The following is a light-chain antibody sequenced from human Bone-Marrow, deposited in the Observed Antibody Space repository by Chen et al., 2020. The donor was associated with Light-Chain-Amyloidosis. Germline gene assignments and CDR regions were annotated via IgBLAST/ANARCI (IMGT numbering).Light chain of an antibody. Sequence: SYELTQPPSVSVSPGQTARITCSGDDLPTKYAYWYQQKPGQAPGLVRHRDTERPSGISERFSGSSSGTTATLTISGVQAEDEADYHCQSADSSGTYEVIFGGGTKLTVL. CDR1: DLPTKY. CDR2: RDT. J-gene: IGLJ2*01. CDR3: QSADSSGTYEVI. V-gene: IGLV3-25*03.